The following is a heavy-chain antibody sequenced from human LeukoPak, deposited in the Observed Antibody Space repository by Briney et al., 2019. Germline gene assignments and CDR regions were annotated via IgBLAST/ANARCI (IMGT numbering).Heavy chain of an antibody. V-gene: IGHV4-39*07. CDR2: IYYSGTT. CDR1: GGSINSSSYY. D-gene: IGHD1-26*01. Sequence: SETLSLTCTVSGGSINSSSYYWGWNRQPPGKGLEWIESIYYSGTTYYNPSLKSRVTISIDTSKNQFSLKLSSVTTADTAVYYCARDGDSGSYYGACYWGQGTLVTVSS. J-gene: IGHJ4*02. CDR3: ARDGDSGSYYGACY.